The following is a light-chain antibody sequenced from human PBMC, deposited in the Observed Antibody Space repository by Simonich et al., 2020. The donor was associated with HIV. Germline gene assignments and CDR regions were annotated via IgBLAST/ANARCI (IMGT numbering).Light chain of an antibody. J-gene: IGKJ3*01. Sequence: DIVMTQSPATLSVSPGERATPSCRGSQSVSSTLAWYQQKPGQAPRLLIYGASNRATGIPARFSGSWSGSQFTLTISSMQSGDFAVYYCQQYNNWPSPFTFGPGTKVDIK. CDR3: QQYNNWPSPFT. CDR2: GAS. V-gene: IGKV3-15*01. CDR1: QSVSST.